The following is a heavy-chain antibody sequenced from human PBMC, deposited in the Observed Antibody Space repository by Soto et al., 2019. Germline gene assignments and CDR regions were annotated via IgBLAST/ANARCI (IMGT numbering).Heavy chain of an antibody. Sequence: PSETLSLTCAVYGGSFSGYYWSWIRQPPGKGLEWIGEINHSGSTNYNPSLKSRVTISVDTSKNQFSLKLSSVTAADTAVYYCARGPYYYYYMDVWGKATTVTVSS. V-gene: IGHV4-34*01. CDR2: INHSGST. J-gene: IGHJ6*03. CDR1: GGSFSGYY. CDR3: ARGPYYYYYMDV.